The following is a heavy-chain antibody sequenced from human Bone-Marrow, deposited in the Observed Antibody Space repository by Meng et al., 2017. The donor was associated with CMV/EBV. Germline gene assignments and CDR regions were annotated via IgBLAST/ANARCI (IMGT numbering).Heavy chain of an antibody. V-gene: IGHV4-4*07. D-gene: IGHD4-11*01. J-gene: IGHJ5*02. Sequence: QVPLQESGPGMVKTSGTLSLNCTVSGGSISSYYWSWIRQPAGKGLEWIGRIYTSGSTNYNPSLKSRVTMSVDTSKNQFSLKLSSVTAADTAVYYCARDVSSVTWFDPWGQGTLVTVSS. CDR1: GGSISSYY. CDR3: ARDVSSVTWFDP. CDR2: IYTSGST.